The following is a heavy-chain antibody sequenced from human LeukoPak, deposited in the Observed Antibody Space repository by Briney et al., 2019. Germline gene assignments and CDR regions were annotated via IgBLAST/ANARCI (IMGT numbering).Heavy chain of an antibody. D-gene: IGHD6-19*01. CDR3: AKRGSSGWYLGDSAD. CDR2: ISGSGGST. J-gene: IGHJ4*02. V-gene: IGHV3-23*01. CDR1: GFTFSSYA. Sequence: GGSLRLSCAASGFTFSSYAMSWVRQAPGKGLEGVSAISGSGGSTYYADSVKCRFTISRDNSKNTLYLQMNSLRAEATAVYYCAKRGSSGWYLGDSADWGEGTLVTVPS.